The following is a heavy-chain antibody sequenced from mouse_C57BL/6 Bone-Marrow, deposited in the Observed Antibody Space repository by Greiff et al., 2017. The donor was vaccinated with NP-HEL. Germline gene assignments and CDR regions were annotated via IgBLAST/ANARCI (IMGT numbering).Heavy chain of an antibody. V-gene: IGHV5-4*01. CDR1: GFTFSSYA. CDR3: AREGYYGSSHYFDY. Sequence: EVKLVESGGGLVKPGGSLKLSCAASGFTFSSYAMSWVRQTPEKRLEWVATISDGGSYTYYPDNVKGRFTISRDNAKNNLYLQMRHLKSEDTAMYDCAREGYYGSSHYFDYWGQGTTLTVSA. D-gene: IGHD1-1*01. J-gene: IGHJ2*01. CDR2: ISDGGSYT.